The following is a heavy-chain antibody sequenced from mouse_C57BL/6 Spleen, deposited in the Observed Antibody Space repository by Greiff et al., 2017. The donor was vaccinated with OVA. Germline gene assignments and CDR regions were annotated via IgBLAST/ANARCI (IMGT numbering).Heavy chain of an antibody. Sequence: EVKVEESGPGLVKPSQSLSLTCSVTGYSITSGYYWNWIRQFPGNKLEWMGYISYDGSNNYNPSLKNRISITRDTSKNQFFLKLNSVSTEDTATYICARGGWERAMDYWGQGTSVTVSS. CDR3: ARGGWERAMDY. CDR2: ISYDGSN. V-gene: IGHV3-6*01. CDR1: GYSITSGYY. D-gene: IGHD2-3*01. J-gene: IGHJ4*01.